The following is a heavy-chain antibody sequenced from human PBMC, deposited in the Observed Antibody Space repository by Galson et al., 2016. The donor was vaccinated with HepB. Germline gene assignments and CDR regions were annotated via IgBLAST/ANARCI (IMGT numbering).Heavy chain of an antibody. Sequence: SLRLSCAASGFMFSSYAMAWVRQAPGKGLEWVSTISGSGGNTFYPDSVKGRFTISRDNSLNTVSLRISSLRAEDTAVYFCARARGFYDAFSIWGPGTAVTVSS. CDR2: ISGSGGNT. J-gene: IGHJ3*02. CDR3: ARARGFYDAFSI. D-gene: IGHD3-3*01. CDR1: GFMFSSYA. V-gene: IGHV3-23*01.